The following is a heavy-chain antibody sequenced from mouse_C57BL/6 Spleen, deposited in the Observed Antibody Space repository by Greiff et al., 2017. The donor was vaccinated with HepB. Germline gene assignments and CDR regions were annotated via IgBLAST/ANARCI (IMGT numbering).Heavy chain of an antibody. Sequence: VKLMESGAELARPGASVKMSCKASGYTFTSYTMHWVKQRPGQGLEWIGYINPSSGYTKYNQKFKDKATLTADKSSSTAYMQLSSLTSEDSAVYYCARGDGSSQAWFAYWGQGTLVTVSA. J-gene: IGHJ3*01. CDR2: INPSSGYT. CDR3: ARGDGSSQAWFAY. CDR1: GYTFTSYT. D-gene: IGHD1-1*01. V-gene: IGHV1-4*01.